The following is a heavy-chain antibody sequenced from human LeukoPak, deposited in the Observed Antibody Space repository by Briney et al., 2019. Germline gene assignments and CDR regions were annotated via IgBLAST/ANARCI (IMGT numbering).Heavy chain of an antibody. CDR2: INHSGST. J-gene: IGHJ4*02. V-gene: IGHV4-34*01. CDR3: ARGYYDSSGYPILYYFDY. Sequence: SETLSLTCAVYGGSFSGYYWSWIRQPPGKGLEWIGEINHSGSTNYNPSLKSRVTTSVDTSKNQFSLKLSSVTAADTAVYYCARGYYDSSGYPILYYFDYWGQGTLVTVSS. CDR1: GGSFSGYY. D-gene: IGHD3-22*01.